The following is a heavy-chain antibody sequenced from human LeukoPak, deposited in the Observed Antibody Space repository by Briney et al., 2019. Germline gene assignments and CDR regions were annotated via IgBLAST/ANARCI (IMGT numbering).Heavy chain of an antibody. Sequence: PSETLSLTCTVSGGSISSYYWSWIRQPPGKGLEWIAYISTSGSTKYNPSLQSRVTISVDTSKNQFALKPTSVTAADTAVYYCARRRGYCSSSSCYGFDPWGQGTLVTVSS. V-gene: IGHV4-4*08. J-gene: IGHJ5*02. CDR2: ISTSGST. CDR1: GGSISSYY. D-gene: IGHD2-2*01. CDR3: ARRRGYCSSSSCYGFDP.